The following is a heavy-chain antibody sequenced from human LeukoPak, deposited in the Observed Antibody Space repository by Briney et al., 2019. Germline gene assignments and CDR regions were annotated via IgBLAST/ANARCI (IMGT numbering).Heavy chain of an antibody. J-gene: IGHJ4*02. CDR2: ISGSGGST. D-gene: IGHD4-23*01. V-gene: IGHV3-23*01. Sequence: PGGSLRLSCAGSGFTFTNYAMSWVRQAPGMGLEWVSAISGSGGSTYYADSVKGRVTISRDNSQNTLFLQMTGLRAEDTAVYYCAREEVNWGQGTLVTVSS. CDR3: AREEVN. CDR1: GFTFTNYA.